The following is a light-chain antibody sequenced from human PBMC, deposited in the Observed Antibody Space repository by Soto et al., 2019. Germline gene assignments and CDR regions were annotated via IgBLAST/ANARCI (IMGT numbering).Light chain of an antibody. CDR3: QQRDTWPPIFT. CDR1: QSVSSY. J-gene: IGKJ3*01. Sequence: EIVLTQSPATLSLSPGERATLSCRASQSVSSYLAWYQQKPGQAPRLLIYDASTRATGIPARFSGSGSGTDFTLTISNLEPEDFAVYYCQQRDTWPPIFTFGPGTKVDIK. V-gene: IGKV3-11*01. CDR2: DAS.